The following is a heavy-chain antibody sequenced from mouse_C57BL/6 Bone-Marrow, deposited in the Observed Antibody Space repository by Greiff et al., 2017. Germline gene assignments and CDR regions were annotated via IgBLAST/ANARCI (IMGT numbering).Heavy chain of an antibody. J-gene: IGHJ3*01. D-gene: IGHD1-1*01. CDR2: LDPSDSYT. V-gene: IGHV1-69*01. Sequence: QVQLKQPGAELVMPGASVKLSCKASGYTFTSYWMHWVKQRPGQGLEWIGELDPSDSYTNYNQKFKGKSTLTVDKSSSTAYMQLSSLTSEDSAVYYCAREGSSPWFAYWGQGTLVTVSA. CDR3: AREGSSPWFAY. CDR1: GYTFTSYW.